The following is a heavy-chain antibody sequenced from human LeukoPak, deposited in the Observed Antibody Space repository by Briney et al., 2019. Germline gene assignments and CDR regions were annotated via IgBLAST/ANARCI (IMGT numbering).Heavy chain of an antibody. D-gene: IGHD6-13*01. Sequence: SPRLSCAASGFTFSSDWMSWVRQAPGKGEEWVANIKQDGSEKYYVDSVKGRFTISRDNAKNSLYLQMNSLRAEDTAVYYCAREGSTPDYYYYMDVWGKGTTVTVSS. V-gene: IGHV3-7*01. CDR2: IKQDGSEK. CDR3: AREGSTPDYYYYMDV. CDR1: GFTFSSDW. J-gene: IGHJ6*03.